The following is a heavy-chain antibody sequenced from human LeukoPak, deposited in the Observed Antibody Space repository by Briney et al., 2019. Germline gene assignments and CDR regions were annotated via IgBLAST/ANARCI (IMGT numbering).Heavy chain of an antibody. CDR3: ARSYILEWLFYFDY. V-gene: IGHV4-59*01. Sequence: SETLSLTCTVSGGSISNYYWSWIRQPPGKGLEWIGYIYYSGSTNYNPSLKSRDTISVDTSKNQFSLKLSSVTAADTAVYYCARSYILEWLFYFDYWGQGTLVTVSS. CDR1: GGSISNYY. J-gene: IGHJ4*02. D-gene: IGHD3-3*01. CDR2: IYYSGST.